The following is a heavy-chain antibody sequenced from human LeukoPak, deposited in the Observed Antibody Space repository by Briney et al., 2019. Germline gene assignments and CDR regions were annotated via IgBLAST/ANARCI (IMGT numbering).Heavy chain of an antibody. CDR3: AVPLRFLEWLPLGY. D-gene: IGHD3-3*01. CDR1: GGTFSSYA. Sequence: SVKVSCKASGGTFSSYAISWVRQAPGQGLEWMGGIIPIFGTANYAQKFQGRVTITADESTSTAYMELSSLRSEDTAVYYCAVPLRFLEWLPLGYWGQGTLVTVSS. J-gene: IGHJ4*02. CDR2: IIPIFGTA. V-gene: IGHV1-69*13.